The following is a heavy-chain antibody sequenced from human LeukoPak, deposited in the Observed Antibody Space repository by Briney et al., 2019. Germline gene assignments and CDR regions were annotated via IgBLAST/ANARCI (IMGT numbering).Heavy chain of an antibody. CDR1: GFTFSSYD. J-gene: IGHJ4*02. D-gene: IGHD5-12*01. CDR3: ARGRYTGYESGYFDY. V-gene: IGHV3-30*03. CDR2: ISYDGTNT. Sequence: PGGSLRLSRAASGFTFSSYDMHWVRQAPGKGLEWVAAISYDGTNTYYTDSAKGRSTISRDNPTHPLYLQMDSLRGEDTAVYSCARGRYTGYESGYFDYWGQGILVTVSS.